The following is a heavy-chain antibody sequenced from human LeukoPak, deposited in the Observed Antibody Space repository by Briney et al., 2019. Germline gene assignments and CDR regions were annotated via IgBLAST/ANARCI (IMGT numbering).Heavy chain of an antibody. CDR2: INHSGSP. D-gene: IGHD6-19*01. V-gene: IGHV4-34*01. Sequence: SETLSLTCSVYGGYLSGYYWSSIRQPPGKGLEWIGQINHSGSPNYNPSLKSLVTISVDTSKNQFSLRLSSVTAADTAVYYCARVLEGSSGQHWYFDLWGRGTLVTVSS. CDR1: GGYLSGYY. J-gene: IGHJ2*01. CDR3: ARVLEGSSGQHWYFDL.